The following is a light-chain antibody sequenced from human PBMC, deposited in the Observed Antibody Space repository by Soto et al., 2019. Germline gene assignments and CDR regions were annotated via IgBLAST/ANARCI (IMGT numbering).Light chain of an antibody. CDR2: AAS. V-gene: IGKV1-27*01. Sequence: DIQMTQSPSSLSASVGDRVTITCRTSQDISNYLAWYQQKPGKVHKLLIYAASTLQSWVPSRFSVGGSETDFALTISSLQPEDVATYYCQKYNSAPHTFGGGTQVEIQ. J-gene: IGKJ4*01. CDR3: QKYNSAPHT. CDR1: QDISNY.